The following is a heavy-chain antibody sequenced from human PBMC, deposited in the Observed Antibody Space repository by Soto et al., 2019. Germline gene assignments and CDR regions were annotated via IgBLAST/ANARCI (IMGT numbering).Heavy chain of an antibody. CDR2: INPSGGST. Sequence: ASAKVSCTASGYTFTSYYMRWARQAPGQGLEWMGIINPSGGSTSYAQKFQGRVTMTRDTSTSTVYMELSSLRSEDTAVYYCAREEDSGYDFEDYWGQGTLVTVS. D-gene: IGHD5-12*01. CDR3: AREEDSGYDFEDY. CDR1: GYTFTSYY. V-gene: IGHV1-46*03. J-gene: IGHJ4*02.